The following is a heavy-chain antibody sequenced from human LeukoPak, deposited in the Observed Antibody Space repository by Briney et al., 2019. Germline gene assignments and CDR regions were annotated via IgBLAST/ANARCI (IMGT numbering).Heavy chain of an antibody. J-gene: IGHJ4*02. CDR3: ARDSGGYPGHFDY. CDR2: PNSDGGNT. Sequence: GGSLRLSCAASGFTFSGFWMHWVRQAPGKGQGWMSRPNSDGGNTDYADAEKGRFTISRDNAKNTLYLQMNSRRPEDRAVYYCARDSGGYPGHFDYWGQGTLVTVSS. CDR1: GFTFSGFW. D-gene: IGHD1-26*01. V-gene: IGHV3-74*01.